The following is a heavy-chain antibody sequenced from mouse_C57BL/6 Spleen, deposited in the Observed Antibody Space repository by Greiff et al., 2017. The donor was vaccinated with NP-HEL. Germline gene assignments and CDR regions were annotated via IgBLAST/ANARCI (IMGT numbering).Heavy chain of an antibody. D-gene: IGHD1-1*02. Sequence: EVMLVESGGGLVQPGGSMKLSCVASGFTFRNYWMNWVRQSPEKGLEWVAQIRLKSDNYATHYAESVKGRFTISRDDSKSSVYLQMNNLRAEDTGIYYCTLLWYLRGDYFDYWGQGTTLTVSS. V-gene: IGHV6-3*01. CDR2: IRLKSDNYAT. J-gene: IGHJ2*01. CDR3: TLLWYLRGDYFDY. CDR1: GFTFRNYW.